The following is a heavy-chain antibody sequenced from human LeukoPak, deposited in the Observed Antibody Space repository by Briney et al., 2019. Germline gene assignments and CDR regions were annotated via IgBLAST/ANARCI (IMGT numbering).Heavy chain of an antibody. V-gene: IGHV4-59*01. CDR1: GGSISSYY. D-gene: IGHD3-16*01. J-gene: IGHJ6*03. CDR2: IYYSGYT. CDR3: ARETSQKGAHYMDV. Sequence: SETLSLTCTVSGGSISSYYWSWLRQPPGKGLKWIGNIYYSGYTTYSPSLRSRVTISVDTSKNQFSLKLSSVTAADTAVYYCARETSQKGAHYMDVWGKGTTVTGSS.